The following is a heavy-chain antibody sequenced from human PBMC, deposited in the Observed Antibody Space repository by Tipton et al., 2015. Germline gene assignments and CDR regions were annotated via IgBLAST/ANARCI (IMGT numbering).Heavy chain of an antibody. CDR1: GFTLSRYA. CDR2: ISSNGGNT. V-gene: IGHV3-64D*08. J-gene: IGHJ4*02. D-gene: IGHD1-20*01. CDR3: VKDQVGNNWNDGGVFDY. Sequence: SLRLSCSAAGFTLSRYAMNWVRQAPGKGLEYVSAISSNGGNTYYADSVKGRFTISRDNSKNTLYLQMSNLRPEDTALYYCVKDQVGNNWNDGGVFDYWGQGTLVTVSS.